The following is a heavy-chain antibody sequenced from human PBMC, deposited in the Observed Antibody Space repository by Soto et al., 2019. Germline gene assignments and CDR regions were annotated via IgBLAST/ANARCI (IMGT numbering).Heavy chain of an antibody. CDR3: ARAIVYGSGYYYYYMDV. Sequence: GGSLRLSCAASGFTFSSYGMHWVRQAPGKGLEWVAVIWYDGSNKYYADSVKGRFTISRDNSKNTLYLQMNSLRAEDTAVYYCARAIVYGSGYYYYYMDVWGKGTTVTVSS. CDR2: IWYDGSNK. J-gene: IGHJ6*03. V-gene: IGHV3-33*01. D-gene: IGHD3-10*01. CDR1: GFTFSSYG.